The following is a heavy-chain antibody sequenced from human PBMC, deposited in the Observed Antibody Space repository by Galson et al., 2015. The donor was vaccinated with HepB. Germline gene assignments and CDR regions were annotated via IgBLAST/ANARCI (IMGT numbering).Heavy chain of an antibody. J-gene: IGHJ4*02. CDR3: ARGVHYYDLGPDY. CDR2: ISYNSGSI. Sequence: SLRLSCAASGFTFADYAMHWVRQAPGKGLEWVSGISYNSGSIGYADSVKGRFTISRDNAKNSLYLQMNSLRAEDTAVYYCARGVHYYDLGPDYWGQGTLVTVSS. V-gene: IGHV3-9*01. D-gene: IGHD3-22*01. CDR1: GFTFADYA.